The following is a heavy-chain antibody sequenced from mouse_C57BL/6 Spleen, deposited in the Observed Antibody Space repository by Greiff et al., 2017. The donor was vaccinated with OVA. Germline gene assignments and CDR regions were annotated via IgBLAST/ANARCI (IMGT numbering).Heavy chain of an antibody. CDR3: ARRGDYDVDYAMDY. Sequence: QVQLQQSGAELVKPGASVKISCKASGYAFSSYWMNWVKQRPGKGLEWIGQIYPGDGDTDYNGKFKGKATLTADKSSSTAYMQLSSLTSEDSAVYFCARRGDYDVDYAMDYWGQGTSVTVSS. J-gene: IGHJ4*01. CDR1: GYAFSSYW. D-gene: IGHD2-4*01. CDR2: IYPGDGDT. V-gene: IGHV1-80*01.